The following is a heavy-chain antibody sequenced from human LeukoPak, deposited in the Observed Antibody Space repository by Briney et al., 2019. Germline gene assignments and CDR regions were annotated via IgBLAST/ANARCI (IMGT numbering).Heavy chain of an antibody. CDR1: GGSISSSDYY. V-gene: IGHV4-39*01. Sequence: SETLSLTCTVSGGSISSSDYYWGWIRQPPGKGLEWIGSIYHSGTTYFNPSLTRRLTMSVDTSMNQLSLTLDSVTAADTAVYYCARQVGYSGYLWGQGTLVIASS. CDR2: IYHSGTT. CDR3: ARQVGYSGYL. J-gene: IGHJ4*02. D-gene: IGHD5-12*01.